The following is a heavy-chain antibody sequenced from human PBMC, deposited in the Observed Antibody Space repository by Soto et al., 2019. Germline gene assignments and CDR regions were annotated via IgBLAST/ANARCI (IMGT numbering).Heavy chain of an antibody. CDR2: ISGSGDRT. CDR1: GFIFSNYG. Sequence: GGSLRLSCAASGFIFSNYGMSWVRQAPGKGLEWVSSISGSGDRTHNADSVRGRFTISRDDSRNTLNLQMNSLRAEDTAIYFCATTKGYIDPFDLWGQATLVTVSS. J-gene: IGHJ4*02. V-gene: IGHV3-23*01. CDR3: ATTKGYIDPFDL. D-gene: IGHD5-12*01.